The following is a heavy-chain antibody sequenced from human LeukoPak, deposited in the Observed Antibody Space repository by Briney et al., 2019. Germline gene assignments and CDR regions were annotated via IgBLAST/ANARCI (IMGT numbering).Heavy chain of an antibody. CDR2: INHSGTT. CDR1: GLSFSGYY. D-gene: IGHD3-3*01. V-gene: IGHV4-34*01. J-gene: IGHJ5*02. CDR3: ARGYPWSGRGFDP. Sequence: SETLSLTCTVYGLSFSGYYWSRIRQPPGKGLEWMGEINHSGTTNYNPSLKSRVTISVETSKKQFSLKLSSVAAADTAVYYCARGYPWSGRGFDPWGQGNLVTVSS.